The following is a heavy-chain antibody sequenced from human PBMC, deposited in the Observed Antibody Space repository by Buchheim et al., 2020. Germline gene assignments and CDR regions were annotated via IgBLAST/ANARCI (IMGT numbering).Heavy chain of an antibody. CDR1: GYTFTSYD. J-gene: IGHJ6*02. Sequence: QVQLVQSGAEVKKPGASVKVSCKASGYTFTSYDINWVRQATGQGLEWMGWMNPNSDNTGYAQKFQGRVTMTRNTSISTAYMELSSLRSEDTAVYYCARVPVVPAAWGYYYYGMDVWGQGTT. V-gene: IGHV1-8*01. CDR3: ARVPVVPAAWGYYYYGMDV. CDR2: MNPNSDNT. D-gene: IGHD2-2*01.